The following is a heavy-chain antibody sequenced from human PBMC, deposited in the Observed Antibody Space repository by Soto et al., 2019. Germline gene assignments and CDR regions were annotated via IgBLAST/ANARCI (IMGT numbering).Heavy chain of an antibody. CDR1: GFMFTLYG. D-gene: IGHD1-7*01. V-gene: IGHV3-30*18. CDR2: ISYDGNKK. Sequence: QVQLLESGGGVVQPGRSLRLSCAASGFMFTLYGMHWVRQAPGRGLEWVAVISYDGNKKYYADTVKGRVTISRDNSKSTLYLQLNNLRAEDTAVYYCAKTLRNYDTEGAFDIWGLGTMVTVSS. J-gene: IGHJ3*02. CDR3: AKTLRNYDTEGAFDI.